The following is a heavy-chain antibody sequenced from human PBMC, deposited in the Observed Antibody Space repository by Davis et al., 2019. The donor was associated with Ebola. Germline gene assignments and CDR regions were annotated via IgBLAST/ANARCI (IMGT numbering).Heavy chain of an antibody. V-gene: IGHV3-21*01. CDR3: AREGLGVGATPLDY. Sequence: PAGSLSLSCAVSAFTFSSYSMNLVRQAHGKGLEWVSSISSSSSYIYYADSVKGRFTISRDNAKNSLYLQMNSLRAEDTAVYYCAREGLGVGATPLDYWGQGTLVTVSS. CDR1: AFTFSSYS. D-gene: IGHD1-26*01. J-gene: IGHJ4*02. CDR2: ISSSSSYI.